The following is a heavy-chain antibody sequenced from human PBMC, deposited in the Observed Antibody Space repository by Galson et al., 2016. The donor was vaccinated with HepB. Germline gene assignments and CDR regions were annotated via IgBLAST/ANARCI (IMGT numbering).Heavy chain of an antibody. Sequence: ETLSLTCTVSGGSIGSSSYFWVWVRQPPGKGLEWIGSVYYSGSTTYSPSLTSRVIISVDMSSHQFSLQLRSVTAAHTAIYYCADGALSRYWGQGISVAVSS. CDR3: ADGALSRY. J-gene: IGHJ4*02. CDR1: GGSIGSSSYF. CDR2: VYYSGST. V-gene: IGHV4-39*01.